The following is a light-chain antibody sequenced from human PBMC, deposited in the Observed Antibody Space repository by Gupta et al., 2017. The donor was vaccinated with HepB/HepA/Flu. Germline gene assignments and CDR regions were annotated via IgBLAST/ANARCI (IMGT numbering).Light chain of an antibody. Sequence: QSVLTQPPSVSAAPGQKVTISCSGSNSNIGKNYVSWYQHIPGTAPRLLIYDNNKRPSGMPDRFSASKSGTPATLAITGLQTGDEADYYCGTWDSSLSGGRLFGGGTKVTVL. J-gene: IGLJ2*01. V-gene: IGLV1-51*01. CDR1: NSNIGKNY. CDR3: GTWDSSLSGGRL. CDR2: DNN.